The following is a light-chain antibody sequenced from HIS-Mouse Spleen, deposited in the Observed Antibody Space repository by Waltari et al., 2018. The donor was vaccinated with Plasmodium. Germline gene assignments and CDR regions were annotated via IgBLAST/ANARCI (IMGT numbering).Light chain of an antibody. CDR1: QSVISY. CDR3: QQRSNWPPLT. Sequence: EIVLTQSPATLSLSPGERATLSCRASQSVISYLAWYQQKPGKAPRLLIYDASNRATGMPARFSGSGSGTDFTLTISSLGPEDFAVYYCQQRSNWPPLTFGGGTKVEIK. V-gene: IGKV3-11*01. CDR2: DAS. J-gene: IGKJ4*01.